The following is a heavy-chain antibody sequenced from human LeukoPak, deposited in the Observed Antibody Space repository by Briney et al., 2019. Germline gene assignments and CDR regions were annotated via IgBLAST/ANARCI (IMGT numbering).Heavy chain of an antibody. CDR3: AGGSPASGWYVGYYYYGMDV. CDR1: GGSFSGYY. J-gene: IGHJ6*02. CDR2: INHSGST. V-gene: IGHV4-34*01. Sequence: SETLSRTCAVYGGSFSGYYWSWIRQPPGKGLEWIGEINHSGSTNYNPSLKSRVTISVDTSKNQFSLKLSSVTAADTAVYYCAGGSPASGWYVGYYYYGMDVWGQGTTVTVSS. D-gene: IGHD6-19*01.